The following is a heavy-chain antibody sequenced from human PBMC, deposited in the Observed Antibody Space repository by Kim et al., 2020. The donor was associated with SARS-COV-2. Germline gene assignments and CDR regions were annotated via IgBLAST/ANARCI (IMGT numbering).Heavy chain of an antibody. V-gene: IGHV3-30*04. J-gene: IGHJ3*01. CDR3: ARGVEMATTGGDAFDL. CDR2: ISFDGNEK. CDR1: GFGFRDYA. D-gene: IGHD1-1*01. Sequence: GGSLRLSCAASGFGFRDYAMHWVRQALGKGMEWIAFISFDGNEKDFADAVKGRFTVSRDNSESTLFLQMNSLRPDDTAIYYCARGVEMATTGGDAFDLWGPGTKVIVAS.